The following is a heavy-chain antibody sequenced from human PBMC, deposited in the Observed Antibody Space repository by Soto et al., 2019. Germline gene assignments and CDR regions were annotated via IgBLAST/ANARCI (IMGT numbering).Heavy chain of an antibody. CDR2: INRSGST. CDR1: GGSLSGYY. V-gene: IGHV4-34*01. J-gene: IGHJ4*02. CDR3: ARVDYFDLNSYQYYFDF. D-gene: IGHD3-22*01. Sequence: QVQLQQWGAGLLKPSETLSLTCGVYGGSLSGYYWTWIRQPPGKRLEWIGQINRSGSTNYNPSLKRRVPIALDTSKNQFSLKLSSVTAADTAMYYCARVDYFDLNSYQYYFDFWGQGTLVTVSS.